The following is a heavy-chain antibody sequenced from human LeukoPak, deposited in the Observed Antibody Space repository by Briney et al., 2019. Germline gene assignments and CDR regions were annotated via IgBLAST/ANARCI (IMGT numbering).Heavy chain of an antibody. V-gene: IGHV4-34*01. CDR3: ARGALGIAAAGTWFDP. CDR1: GGSFSGYY. CDR2: INHSGST. Sequence: PSETLSLTCAVYGGSFSGYYWSWIRQPPGKGLEWIGEINHSGSTNYNPSLKSRVTISVDTSKNQFSLKLSSVTAADTAVYYCARGALGIAAAGTWFDPWGQGTLVTVSS. D-gene: IGHD6-13*01. J-gene: IGHJ5*02.